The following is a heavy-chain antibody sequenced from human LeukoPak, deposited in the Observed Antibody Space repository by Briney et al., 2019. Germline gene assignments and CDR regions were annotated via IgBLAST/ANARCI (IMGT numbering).Heavy chain of an antibody. CDR2: INQNGGEK. V-gene: IGHV3-7*01. CDR3: ARYRPLGY. J-gene: IGHJ4*02. Sequence: GGSLRLSCADSGFTFSGYWMNGVRQPPGKGLDGVAHINQNGGEKYFVDSVKGRFTISRDNGKNSLYLQMNSLRAEDTAVYYCARYRPLGYWGQGTLVTVSS. D-gene: IGHD6-6*01. CDR1: GFTFSGYW.